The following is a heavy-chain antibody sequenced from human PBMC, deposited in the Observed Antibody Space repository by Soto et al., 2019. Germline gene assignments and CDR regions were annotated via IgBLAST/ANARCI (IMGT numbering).Heavy chain of an antibody. CDR1: GGSFSGYY. Sequence: QVQLQQWGAGLLKPSETLSLTCAVYGGSFSGYYWSWIRQPPGKGLEWIGEINHSGSTNYNPSLTSRVTISVDTSKNQFSLKLSYVTAADTAVYYCARNGSYYDFWSGYYFGGGMDVWGQGTTVTVYS. CDR3: ARNGSYYDFWSGYYFGGGMDV. V-gene: IGHV4-34*01. D-gene: IGHD3-3*01. J-gene: IGHJ6*02. CDR2: INHSGST.